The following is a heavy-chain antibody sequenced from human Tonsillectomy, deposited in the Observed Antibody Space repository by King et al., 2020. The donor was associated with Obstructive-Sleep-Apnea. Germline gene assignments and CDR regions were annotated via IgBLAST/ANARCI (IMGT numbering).Heavy chain of an antibody. Sequence: VQLVESGGGLVQPWGSLRLSCAASGFTVSSNYMSWVRQAPGKGLEGGSVIYSGGSAFYADSGKGRFTISIHNSKNTLYLQMNSLRAEDTAVYYCASLHYYDSSGYFDLWGRGTLVTVSS. CDR3: ASLHYYDSSGYFDL. CDR1: GFTVSSNY. V-gene: IGHV3-53*04. D-gene: IGHD3-22*01. CDR2: IYSGGSA. J-gene: IGHJ2*01.